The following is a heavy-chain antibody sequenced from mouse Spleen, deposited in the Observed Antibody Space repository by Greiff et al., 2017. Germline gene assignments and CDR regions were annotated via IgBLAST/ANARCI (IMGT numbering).Heavy chain of an antibody. J-gene: IGHJ2*01. CDR3: ARGGLTGAHYLDY. Sequence: EVQLQQSGAELVRPGALVKLSCKASGFNIKDYYMHWVKQRPEQGLEWIGWIDPENGNTIYDPKFQGKASITADTSSNTAYLQLSSLTSEDTAVYYCARGGLTGAHYLDYWGQGTTLTVSS. CDR2: IDPENGNT. V-gene: IGHV14-1*02. CDR1: GFNIKDYY. D-gene: IGHD4-1*01.